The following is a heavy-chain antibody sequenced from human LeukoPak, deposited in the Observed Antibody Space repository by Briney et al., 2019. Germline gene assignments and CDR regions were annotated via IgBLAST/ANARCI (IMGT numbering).Heavy chain of an antibody. CDR1: GFTFSDYY. D-gene: IGHD6-19*01. Sequence: GGSLRLSCAAPGFTFSDYYMSWIRQAPGKGLEWVSYISSSGSTIYYADSVKGRFTISRDNAKNSLYLQMNSLRAEDTAVYYCARVDILAVAGSPYFDYWGQGTLVTVSS. J-gene: IGHJ4*02. V-gene: IGHV3-11*01. CDR2: ISSSGSTI. CDR3: ARVDILAVAGSPYFDY.